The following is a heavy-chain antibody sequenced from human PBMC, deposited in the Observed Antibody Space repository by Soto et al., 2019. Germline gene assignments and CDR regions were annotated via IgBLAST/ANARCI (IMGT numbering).Heavy chain of an antibody. D-gene: IGHD5-12*01. J-gene: IGHJ4*02. CDR3: ARVIGDGYNLGY. V-gene: IGHV1-2*02. Sequence: ASVKVSCKASGYTFTGYYMHWVRQAPGQGLEWMGWINPNSGGTNYAQKFQGRVTMTRDTSISAAYMELSRLRSDDTAVYYCARVIGDGYNLGYWGQGTLVTGLL. CDR1: GYTFTGYY. CDR2: INPNSGGT.